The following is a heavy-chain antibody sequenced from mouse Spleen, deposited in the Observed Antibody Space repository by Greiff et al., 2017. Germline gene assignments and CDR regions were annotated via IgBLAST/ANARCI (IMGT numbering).Heavy chain of an antibody. Sequence: DVKLVESGGDLVKPGGSLKLSCAASGFTFSSYGMSWVRQTPDKRLEWVATISSGGSYTYYPDSVKGRFTISRDNAKNTLYLQMSSLKSEDTAMYYCARHGLTGFDYWGQGTTLTVSS. CDR2: ISSGGSYT. CDR3: ARHGLTGFDY. CDR1: GFTFSSYG. V-gene: IGHV5-6*02. J-gene: IGHJ2*01. D-gene: IGHD4-1*01.